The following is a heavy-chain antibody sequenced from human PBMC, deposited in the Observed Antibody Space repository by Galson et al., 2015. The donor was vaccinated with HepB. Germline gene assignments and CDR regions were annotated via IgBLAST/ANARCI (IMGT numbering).Heavy chain of an antibody. V-gene: IGHV1-69*13. J-gene: IGHJ3*02. CDR1: GGTFSSYA. Sequence: SVKVSCKASGGTFSSYAISWVRQAPGQGLEWMGGIIPIFGTANYAQKFQGRVTITADESTSTAYMELSSLRSEDTAVYYCARDSDSSVSRNAFDIWGQGTMVTVSS. CDR2: IIPIFGTA. D-gene: IGHD6-19*01. CDR3: ARDSDSSVSRNAFDI.